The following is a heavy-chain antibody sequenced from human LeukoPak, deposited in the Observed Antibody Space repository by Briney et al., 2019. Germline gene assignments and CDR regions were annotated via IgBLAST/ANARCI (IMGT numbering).Heavy chain of an antibody. CDR1: GGSFSGYY. V-gene: IGHV4-34*01. CDR3: ARDLTSGYYDSSGPGFDY. D-gene: IGHD3-22*01. J-gene: IGHJ4*02. CDR2: INHSGST. Sequence: ASETLSLTCAVYGGSFSGYYWSWIRQPPGKGLEWIGEINHSGSTNYNPSLKSRVTISVDTSKNQFSLKLSSVTAADTAVYYCARDLTSGYYDSSGPGFDYWGQGTLVTVSS.